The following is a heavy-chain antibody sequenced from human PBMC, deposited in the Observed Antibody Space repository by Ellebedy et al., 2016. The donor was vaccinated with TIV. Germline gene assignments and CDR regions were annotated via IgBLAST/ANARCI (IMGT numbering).Heavy chain of an antibody. CDR3: ARQEQLVLFVLDY. V-gene: IGHV4-59*05. D-gene: IGHD6-13*01. CDR1: GGSISRYY. J-gene: IGHJ4*02. Sequence: MPSETLSLTCTVSGGSISRYYWSWIRQPPGKGLEWIGSIYYSGSTYYNPSLKSRVTISVDTSKNQFSLKLSSVTAADTAVYYCARQEQLVLFVLDYWGQGTLVTVSS. CDR2: IYYSGST.